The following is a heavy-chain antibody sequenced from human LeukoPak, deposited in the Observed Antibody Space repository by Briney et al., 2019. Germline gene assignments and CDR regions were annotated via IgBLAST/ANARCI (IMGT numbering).Heavy chain of an antibody. D-gene: IGHD6-19*01. J-gene: IGHJ6*02. Sequence: TSETLSLTCTVSGDSINSSSYYWGWIRQPPGKGLEWIGSIYYSGNTYYTPSLKSRVTISLDTSKNQFSLRLSSVTAADTAVYYCARDSSGWYYYYYGMDVWGQGTTVTVSS. CDR2: IYYSGNT. CDR1: GDSINSSSYY. V-gene: IGHV4-39*02. CDR3: ARDSSGWYYYYYGMDV.